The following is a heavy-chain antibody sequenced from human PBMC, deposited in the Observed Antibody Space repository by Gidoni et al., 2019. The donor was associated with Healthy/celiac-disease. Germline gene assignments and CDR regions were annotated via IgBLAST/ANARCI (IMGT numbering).Heavy chain of an antibody. CDR2: INPNSGGT. D-gene: IGHD6-19*01. V-gene: IGHV1-2*02. Sequence: QVQLVQSGAEVKKPGASVKVSCKASGYTFTGYYMRWVRQAPGQGLELMGWINPNSGGTNYAQKFQGRVTMTRDTSITTAYMVLSRLRSDDTAVYYCARDKEGSSAYWGQGTLVTVSS. J-gene: IGHJ4*02. CDR1: GYTFTGYY. CDR3: ARDKEGSSAY.